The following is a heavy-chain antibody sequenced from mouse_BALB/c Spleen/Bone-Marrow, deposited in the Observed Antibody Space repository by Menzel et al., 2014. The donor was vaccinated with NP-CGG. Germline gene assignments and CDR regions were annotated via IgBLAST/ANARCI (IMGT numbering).Heavy chain of an antibody. D-gene: IGHD2-14*01. CDR2: ISSGGGNT. CDR1: GFTFSSYT. CDR3: ARAYYRYPLDY. Sequence: EVKLMESGGGLVKPGGSLKLSCAASGFTFSSYTMSWVRQTPEKRLEWVATISSGGGNTYYPDSMKGRFTISRDNAKNNLYLQMSSLRAEDTALYYGARAYYRYPLDYWGQGTTLTVSS. V-gene: IGHV5-9*03. J-gene: IGHJ2*01.